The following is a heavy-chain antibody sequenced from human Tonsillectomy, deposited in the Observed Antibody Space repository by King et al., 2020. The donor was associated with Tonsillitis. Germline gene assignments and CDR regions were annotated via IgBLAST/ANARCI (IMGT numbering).Heavy chain of an antibody. Sequence: QLQESGPGLVKPSETLSLTCTVSGGSISSYYWSWIRQPPGKGLEWIGYIYYSGSTNYNPSLKSRVTISVDTSKNQFSLKLSSVTAADTAVYYCARDRYDHVWGSYSYYYGMDVWGQGTTVTVSS. CDR3: ARDRYDHVWGSYSYYYGMDV. CDR1: GGSISSYY. J-gene: IGHJ6*02. D-gene: IGHD3-16*01. CDR2: IYYSGST. V-gene: IGHV4-59*01.